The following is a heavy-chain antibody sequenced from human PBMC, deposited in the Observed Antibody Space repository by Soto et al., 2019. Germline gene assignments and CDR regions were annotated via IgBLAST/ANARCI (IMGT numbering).Heavy chain of an antibody. V-gene: IGHV3-33*01. J-gene: IGHJ4*02. Sequence: QVQLVESGGGVVQPGRSLRLSCAASGFTFSSYGMHWVRQAPGKGLEWVAVIWYDGSNKYYADSVKGRFTISRDNSKNTLYLQMNSLRAEDTAVYYCASGGWLQNPDCYFDYWGQGTLVTVSS. CDR2: IWYDGSNK. CDR3: ASGGWLQNPDCYFDY. D-gene: IGHD5-12*01. CDR1: GFTFSSYG.